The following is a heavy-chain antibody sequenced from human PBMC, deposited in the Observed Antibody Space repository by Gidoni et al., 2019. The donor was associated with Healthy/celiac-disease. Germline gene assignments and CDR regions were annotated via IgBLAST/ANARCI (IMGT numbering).Heavy chain of an antibody. V-gene: IGHV1-69*06. CDR3: ARDLRQLVRVDDYGMDV. Sequence: QVQLVQSGAEVKKPGSSVKVSCKASGGTFSSYAISWVRQAPGQGLEWMGGIIPIFGTANYAQKFQGRVTITADKSTSTAYMELSSLRSEDTAVYYCARDLRQLVRVDDYGMDVWGQGTTVTVSS. CDR2: IIPIFGTA. D-gene: IGHD6-6*01. J-gene: IGHJ6*02. CDR1: GGTFSSYA.